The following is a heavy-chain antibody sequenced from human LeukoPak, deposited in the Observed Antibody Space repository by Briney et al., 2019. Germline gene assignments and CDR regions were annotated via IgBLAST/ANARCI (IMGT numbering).Heavy chain of an antibody. CDR1: GFTFSSYA. CDR2: IWYDGSNK. J-gene: IGHJ4*02. CDR3: ARDAGGSGNYLDY. V-gene: IGHV3-33*01. Sequence: GGSLRLSCAPSGFTFSSYAMHWVRQAPGKGLEWVAIIWYDGSNKYYGDSVKGRFTISRDNFKNTLYLQLNSLRAEDTAMYYCARDAGGSGNYLDYWGQGTLVTVSS. D-gene: IGHD3-10*01.